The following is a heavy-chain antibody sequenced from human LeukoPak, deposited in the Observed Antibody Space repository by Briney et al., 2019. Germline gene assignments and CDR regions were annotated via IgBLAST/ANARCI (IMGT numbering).Heavy chain of an antibody. CDR3: ARDTTVAGTSDY. D-gene: IGHD6-19*01. V-gene: IGHV3-11*06. CDR1: GFTFSDEY. Sequence: PGGSLRLSCAASGFTFSDEYMSWIRQAPGKGLEWVSYISNSGSYTNYADSVKGRFTISRDNAKNSLYLQMNSLRAEDTAVYYCARDTTVAGTSDYWGQGTLVTVSS. J-gene: IGHJ4*02. CDR2: ISNSGSYT.